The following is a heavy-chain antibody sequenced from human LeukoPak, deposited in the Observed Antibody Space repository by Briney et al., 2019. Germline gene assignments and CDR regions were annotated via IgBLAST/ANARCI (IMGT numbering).Heavy chain of an antibody. Sequence: SGGSLRLSCAASGFTFSSYWMHWVRQAPGKGLVWVSRINSDGSSTSYADSVKGRFTISRDNAKNSLYLQMNSLRAEDTAVYYCAREPITMVRGTLDYWGQGTLVTVSS. V-gene: IGHV3-74*01. D-gene: IGHD3-10*01. J-gene: IGHJ4*02. CDR3: AREPITMVRGTLDY. CDR1: GFTFSSYW. CDR2: INSDGSST.